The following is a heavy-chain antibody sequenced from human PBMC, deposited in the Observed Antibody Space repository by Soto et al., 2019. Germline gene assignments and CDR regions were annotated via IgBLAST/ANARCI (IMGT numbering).Heavy chain of an antibody. D-gene: IGHD2-21*02. Sequence: GGSLRLSXAASGFTFSSYAMSWVRQAPGKGLEWVSAISGSGGSTYYADSVKGRFTISRDNSKNSLYLQMNSLRAEDTAVYYCARLAYCGGDCYTGHDAFDIWGQGTMVTVSS. J-gene: IGHJ3*02. CDR2: ISGSGGST. V-gene: IGHV3-23*01. CDR3: ARLAYCGGDCYTGHDAFDI. CDR1: GFTFSSYA.